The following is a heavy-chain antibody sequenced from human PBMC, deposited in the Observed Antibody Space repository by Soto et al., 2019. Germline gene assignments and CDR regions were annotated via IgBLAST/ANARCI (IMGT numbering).Heavy chain of an antibody. D-gene: IGHD3-10*01. V-gene: IGHV3-23*01. CDR2: ISGSGGST. Sequence: GGSLRLSCAASGFTFSSYAMSWVRQAPGKGLEWVSGISGSGGSTYYADSVKGRFTISRDNSKNTLYLQMNSLRVGDTAIYYCAKAQGRILDGLHYFDYWGQGALVTVSS. J-gene: IGHJ4*02. CDR3: AKAQGRILDGLHYFDY. CDR1: GFTFSSYA.